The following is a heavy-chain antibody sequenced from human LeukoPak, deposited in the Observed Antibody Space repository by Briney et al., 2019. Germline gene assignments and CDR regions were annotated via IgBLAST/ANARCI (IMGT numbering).Heavy chain of an antibody. Sequence: GGSLRLSCAASGFTFSSYAMHWVRQAPGKGLEWVSYIRSSSSTILYADSVKGRFTISRGNAKNSLYLQMSSLRDEDTAVYYCARGGYNPQYYFYGLDVWGQGTTVTVSS. CDR1: GFTFSSYA. J-gene: IGHJ6*02. D-gene: IGHD3-16*01. CDR2: IRSSSSTI. CDR3: ARGGYNPQYYFYGLDV. V-gene: IGHV3-48*02.